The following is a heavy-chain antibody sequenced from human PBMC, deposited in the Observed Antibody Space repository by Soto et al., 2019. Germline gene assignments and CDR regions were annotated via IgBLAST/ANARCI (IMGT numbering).Heavy chain of an antibody. CDR2: IYYSGST. CDR1: GGSISSYY. V-gene: IGHV4-59*08. D-gene: IGHD3-3*01. Sequence: QVQLQESGPGLVRPSETLSLTCTVSGGSISSYYWSWIRQPPGKGLEWIGYIYYSGSTNYNPSLDMRVTITVHRSKDEFSLKRSSVTAAVTAVYYCAGHDDWSGCPCSTWRWLDPCGHGMLVTDFS. J-gene: IGHJ5*02. CDR3: AGHDDWSGCPCSTWRWLDP.